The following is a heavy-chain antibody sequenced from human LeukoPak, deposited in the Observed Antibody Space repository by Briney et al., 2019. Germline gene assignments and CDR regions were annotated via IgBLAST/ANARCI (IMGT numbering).Heavy chain of an antibody. D-gene: IGHD3-16*02. J-gene: IGHJ4*02. CDR2: IRNDETEI. CDR3: AKDGGRYRFDF. CDR1: GFPFNAYN. V-gene: IGHV3-30*02. Sequence: GGSLRLSCTAPGFPFNAYNIHWIRQAPGRGLEWVSFIRNDETEIHYADFAKGRFTISRDRSKNSVYLQMNSLRPDDTALYYCAKDGGRYRFDFWGQGTMVTVSS.